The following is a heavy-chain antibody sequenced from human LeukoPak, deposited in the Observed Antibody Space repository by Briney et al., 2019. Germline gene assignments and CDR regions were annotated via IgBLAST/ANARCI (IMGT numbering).Heavy chain of an antibody. J-gene: IGHJ4*02. D-gene: IGHD3-10*01. CDR3: TTATVVWGVSAY. CDR1: GFSVTTGW. CDR2: IKDRTDGGTT. V-gene: IGHV3-15*01. Sequence: PGGSLRLSCSASGFSVTTGWMSWVRQAPGKGLEWVGRIKDRTDGGTTAYAAPVKGRFTISREDSKNTVYLEMNSLKTEDTAVYFCTTATVVWGVSAYWGQGTLVTVSS.